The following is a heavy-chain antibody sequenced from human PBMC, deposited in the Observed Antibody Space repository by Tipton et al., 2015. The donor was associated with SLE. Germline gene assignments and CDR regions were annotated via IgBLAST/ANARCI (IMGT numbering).Heavy chain of an antibody. J-gene: IGHJ4*02. Sequence: TLSLTCAVSGYSISSGYYWGWIRQPPGKGLEWIGSIYHSGSTYYNPSLKSRVTISADTSKNQFSLKLSSVTAADTAVYYCARGSGNWGIDYWGQGTLVTVSS. CDR3: ARGSGNWGIDY. CDR1: GYSISSGYY. CDR2: IYHSGST. V-gene: IGHV4-38-2*01. D-gene: IGHD7-27*01.